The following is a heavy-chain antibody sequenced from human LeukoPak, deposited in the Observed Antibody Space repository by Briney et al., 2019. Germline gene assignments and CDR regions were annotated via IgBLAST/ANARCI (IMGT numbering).Heavy chain of an antibody. CDR3: ARGYSPSVRTTGNDY. CDR2: MNPNSGNI. CDR1: GYTFTSHD. D-gene: IGHD1-1*01. V-gene: IGHV1-8*01. Sequence: ASATVSCKASGYTFTSHDINWVRQATGQGLEWMGWMNPNSGNIGYAQKFQGRVTMTRDTSINTAYMQLYSLRSEDTAVYYCARGYSPSVRTTGNDYWGQGTLVTVSS. J-gene: IGHJ4*02.